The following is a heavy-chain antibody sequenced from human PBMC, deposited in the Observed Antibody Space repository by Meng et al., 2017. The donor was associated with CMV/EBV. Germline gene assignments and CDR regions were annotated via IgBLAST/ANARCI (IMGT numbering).Heavy chain of an antibody. Sequence: SVKVSCKASGYTFTSYGISWVRQAPGQGLEWMGWISAYNGNTNYAQKLQGRVTMTTDTSTSTAYMELRSLRSDDTAVYYCARDFDVDGRYLYGMDVWGQGTTVTVSS. CDR2: ISAYNGNT. V-gene: IGHV1-18*01. D-gene: IGHD3-9*01. CDR1: GYTFTSYG. CDR3: ARDFDVDGRYLYGMDV. J-gene: IGHJ6*02.